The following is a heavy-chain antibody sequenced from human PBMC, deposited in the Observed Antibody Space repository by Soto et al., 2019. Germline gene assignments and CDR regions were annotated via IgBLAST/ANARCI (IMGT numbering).Heavy chain of an antibody. V-gene: IGHV4-39*01. J-gene: IGHJ4*02. CDR2: IYYSGST. D-gene: IGHD1-26*01. CDR1: GGSISSSSYY. Sequence: QLQLQESGPGLVKPSETLSLTCTVSGGSISSSSYYWGWIRQPPGKGLEWIGSIYYSGSTYYNPSLKSRVTISVDTSKNQFSLKLSSVTAADTAVYYCASLSGSYYDQPNYYFDYWGQGTLVTVSS. CDR3: ASLSGSYYDQPNYYFDY.